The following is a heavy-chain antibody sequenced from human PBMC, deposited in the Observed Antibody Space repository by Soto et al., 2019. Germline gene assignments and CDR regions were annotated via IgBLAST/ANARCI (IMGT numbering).Heavy chain of an antibody. CDR3: ARGWVEMATITAVFDY. CDR2: ILPLFGTS. D-gene: IGHD5-12*01. Sequence: QMQLVQSGAEVKKPGSSVKVSCKTSGVTFNSYAISWVRQAPGHGLEWMGGILPLFGTSNYAQKLQGRLTITADESTSTAYMELSSLKSEDTAVYYCARGWVEMATITAVFDYWGQGTLVTVSS. J-gene: IGHJ4*02. V-gene: IGHV1-69*01. CDR1: GVTFNSYA.